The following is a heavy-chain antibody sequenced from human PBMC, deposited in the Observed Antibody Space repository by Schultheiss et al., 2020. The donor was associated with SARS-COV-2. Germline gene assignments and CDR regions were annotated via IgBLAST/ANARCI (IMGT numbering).Heavy chain of an antibody. D-gene: IGHD1-26*01. CDR2: IYYSGST. Sequence: SETLSLTCTVSGGSISSSSYYWGWIRQPPGKGLEWIGSIYYSGSTYYNPSLKSRVTISVDTSKNQFSLKLSSVTAADTAVYYCARGRSEWELLNSFDYWGQGTLVTVSS. V-gene: IGHV4-39*07. CDR1: GGSISSSSYY. CDR3: ARGRSEWELLNSFDY. J-gene: IGHJ4*02.